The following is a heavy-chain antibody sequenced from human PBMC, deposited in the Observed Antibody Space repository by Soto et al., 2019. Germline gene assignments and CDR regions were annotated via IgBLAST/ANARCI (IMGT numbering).Heavy chain of an antibody. CDR1: GDSVSRNGVA. D-gene: IGHD2-2*01. Sequence: QVQLRQSGPGLVKPSQTLSLTCAISGDSVSRNGVAWNWIRQSPSRGLEWLGRTYYRSKWSSDYAVSLKSRITINPDTSKSQVSLQLNSVTPEDTAVYYCVRGQRSAFDYWGQGTLVTVSS. J-gene: IGHJ4*02. CDR3: VRGQRSAFDY. V-gene: IGHV6-1*01. CDR2: TYYRSKWSS.